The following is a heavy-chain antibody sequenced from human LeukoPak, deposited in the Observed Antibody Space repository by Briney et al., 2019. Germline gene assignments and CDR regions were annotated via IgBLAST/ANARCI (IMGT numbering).Heavy chain of an antibody. V-gene: IGHV4-59*01. J-gene: IGHJ5*02. D-gene: IGHD4-17*01. Sequence: SETLSLTCTVSGGSINGYYWTWIRQPPGKGLEWSGYISDSGSTNYNPSLKSRVTMSVDPSNTEFSLRLNSVTAADTAVYYCARVFRGAVTTNWCDPWGQGTLVTVSS. CDR2: ISDSGST. CDR1: GGSINGYY. CDR3: ARVFRGAVTTNWCDP.